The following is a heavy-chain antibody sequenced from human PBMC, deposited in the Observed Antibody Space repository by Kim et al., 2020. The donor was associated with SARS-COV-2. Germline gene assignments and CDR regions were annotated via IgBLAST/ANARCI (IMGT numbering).Heavy chain of an antibody. V-gene: IGHV1-58*02. Sequence: SVKVSCKASGFTFTSSAMQWVRQARGQRLEWIGWIVVGSGNTNYAQKFQERVTITRDMSTSTAYMELSSLRSEDTAVYYCAAGLGRWYISFYYYYGMDVWGQGTTVTVSS. CDR2: IVVGSGNT. J-gene: IGHJ6*02. CDR3: AAGLGRWYISFYYYYGMDV. D-gene: IGHD2-15*01. CDR1: GFTFTSSA.